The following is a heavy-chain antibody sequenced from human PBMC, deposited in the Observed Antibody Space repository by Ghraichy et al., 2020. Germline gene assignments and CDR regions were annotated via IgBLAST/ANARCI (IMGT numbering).Heavy chain of an antibody. J-gene: IGHJ4*02. D-gene: IGHD3-16*01. Sequence: GESLNISCAASGFTFSSYWMHWVRQAPGKGLVWVSRINSDGSSTSYADSVKGRFTISRDNAKNTLYLQMNSLRAEDTAVYYCARDPDIMITFGGVEDWGQGTLVTVSS. CDR3: ARDPDIMITFGGVED. CDR2: INSDGSST. CDR1: GFTFSSYW. V-gene: IGHV3-74*01.